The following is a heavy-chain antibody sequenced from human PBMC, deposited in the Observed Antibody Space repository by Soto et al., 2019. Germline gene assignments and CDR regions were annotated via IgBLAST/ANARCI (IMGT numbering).Heavy chain of an antibody. CDR2: TYYRSKWYN. V-gene: IGHV6-1*01. J-gene: IGHJ6*02. CDR3: ARMGITTVRGVTAYYYYGMDV. D-gene: IGHD3-10*01. Sequence: SPSRSLICATSGGGGSWIRAAWDWIKKTTSRGLEWLGRTYYRSKWYNDYAVSVKSRITINPDTSKNQFSLQLNSVTPEDTAVYYCARMGITTVRGVTAYYYYGMDVWGQATTVNVSS. CDR1: GGGGSWIRAA.